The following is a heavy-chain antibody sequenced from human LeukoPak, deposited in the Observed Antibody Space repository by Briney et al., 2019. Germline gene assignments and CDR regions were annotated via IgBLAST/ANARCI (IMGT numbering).Heavy chain of an antibody. J-gene: IGHJ4*02. CDR3: AEWFYDY. D-gene: IGHD3-3*01. Sequence: SKTLSLTCAVYGGSFSGYYWSWIRQPPGKGLEWIGEINHSGSTNYNPSLKSRVTISVDTSKNQFSLKLSSVTAADTAVYYCAEWFYDYWGQGTLVTVSS. V-gene: IGHV4-34*01. CDR1: GGSFSGYY. CDR2: INHSGST.